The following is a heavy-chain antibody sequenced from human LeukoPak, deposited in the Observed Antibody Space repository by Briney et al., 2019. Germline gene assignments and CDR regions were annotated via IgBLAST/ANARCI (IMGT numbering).Heavy chain of an antibody. CDR1: GFPFASYV. J-gene: IGHJ4*02. CDR3: ARDHDWAFDL. V-gene: IGHV3-48*02. CDR2: INHDAEMI. Sequence: GGSLRLSCEGSGFPFASYVMSWVRQAPGKGLEWIAYINHDAEMIFYPDFVKGRFTISRDNAKKSLYLQMNALRYEDTAIYYCARDHDWAFDLWGQGTLVTVSS. D-gene: IGHD3-9*01.